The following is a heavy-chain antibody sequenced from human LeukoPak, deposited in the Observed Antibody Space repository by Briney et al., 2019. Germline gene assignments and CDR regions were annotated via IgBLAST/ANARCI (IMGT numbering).Heavy chain of an antibody. D-gene: IGHD4-23*01. Sequence: ASVKVSCKASGYTFPSYGISWVRQAPGQGLEWMGWINPNSGGTYYAQKFQGRVTMTSDTSISSAYMELSRLRSDDRAVYYCARDLYGGTSATFDYWGQGTLVTVSS. V-gene: IGHV1-2*02. J-gene: IGHJ4*02. CDR1: GYTFPSYG. CDR2: INPNSGGT. CDR3: ARDLYGGTSATFDY.